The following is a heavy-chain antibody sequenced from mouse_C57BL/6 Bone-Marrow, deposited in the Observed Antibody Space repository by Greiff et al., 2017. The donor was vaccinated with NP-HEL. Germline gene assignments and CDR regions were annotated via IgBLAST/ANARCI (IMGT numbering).Heavy chain of an antibody. D-gene: IGHD1-1*01. J-gene: IGHJ4*01. CDR2: ILPGSGST. Sequence: QVQLKQSGAELMKPGASVKLSCKATGYTFTGYWIGWVKQRPGHGLEWIGEILPGSGSTNYNEKFKGKATFTADTSSNTAYMKLSSLTTEDSAIYYGARLKPITTVVAPWGQGTSVTVSS. CDR1: GYTFTGYW. CDR3: ARLKPITTVVAP. V-gene: IGHV1-9*01.